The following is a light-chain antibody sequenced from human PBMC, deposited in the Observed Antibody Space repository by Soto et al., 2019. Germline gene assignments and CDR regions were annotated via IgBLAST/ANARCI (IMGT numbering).Light chain of an antibody. Sequence: DIQMTQSPSTLSASVGDRVTITCRASQSISSWLAWYQQKPGKAPKLLIYKASGLESGVPSRFSGSGSGTDFTLTISSLQPDDFANYYCQQYESYYPLTFGGGTKVDIK. CDR3: QQYESYYPLT. CDR1: QSISSW. J-gene: IGKJ4*01. V-gene: IGKV1-5*03. CDR2: KAS.